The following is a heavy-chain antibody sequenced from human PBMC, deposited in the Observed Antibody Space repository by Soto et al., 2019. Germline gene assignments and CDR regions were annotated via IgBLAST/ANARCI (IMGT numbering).Heavy chain of an antibody. J-gene: IGHJ2*01. CDR2: ISSNGGST. CDR3: AKDLLEVVVAATHDWYFDL. V-gene: IGHV3-64*04. D-gene: IGHD2-15*01. CDR1: GFTFSSYA. Sequence: PGGSLRLSCSASGFTFSSYAMHWVRQAPGKGLEYVSAISSNGGSTYYADSVKGRFTISRDDSKNTLYLQMNSLRDEDTAVYYCAKDLLEVVVAATHDWYFDLWGRGTLVTVSS.